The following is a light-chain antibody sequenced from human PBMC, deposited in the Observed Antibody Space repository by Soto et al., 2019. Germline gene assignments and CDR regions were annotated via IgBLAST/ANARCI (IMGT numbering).Light chain of an antibody. Sequence: VLTQSPGTLSLSPGERATLSCRASQSVTSSYLAWYQQKPGQAPRLLIYGASSRATGIPDRFSGSGSGTDFNLTISRLEPEDFAGYFCQQYGTSPRTFGRGTKVEFK. CDR1: QSVTSSY. J-gene: IGKJ1*01. V-gene: IGKV3-20*01. CDR2: GAS. CDR3: QQYGTSPRT.